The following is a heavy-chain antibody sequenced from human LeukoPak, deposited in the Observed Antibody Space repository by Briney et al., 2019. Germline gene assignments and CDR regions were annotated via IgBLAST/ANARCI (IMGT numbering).Heavy chain of an antibody. CDR3: ASPAVDIVVVPADTDYYYYMDV. J-gene: IGHJ6*03. V-gene: IGHV4-39*07. D-gene: IGHD2-2*03. CDR1: GDSISTSNSY. Sequence: SETLSLTCTVSGDSISTSNSYWGWIRQPPGKGLEWIGSIYYSGSTYYNPSLKSRVTISVDTSKNQFSLKLSSVTAADTAVYYCASPAVDIVVVPADTDYYYYMDVWGKGTTVTVSS. CDR2: IYYSGST.